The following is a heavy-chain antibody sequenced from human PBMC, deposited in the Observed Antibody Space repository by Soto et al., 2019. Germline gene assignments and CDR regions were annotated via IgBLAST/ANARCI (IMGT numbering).Heavy chain of an antibody. J-gene: IGHJ4*02. Sequence: QVQLQESGPGLVKPSQTLSLTCTVSGGSISSGSYYWSWIRQHPEKGLEWIGYIYYSASTYYNPSLKSRGTISVGTSKSQFGLELSSVIAGDTAVYYGAREITSYGSGDYWGQGTLVTVSS. V-gene: IGHV4-31*03. CDR1: GGSISSGSYY. CDR3: AREITSYGSGDY. CDR2: IYYSAST. D-gene: IGHD3-10*01.